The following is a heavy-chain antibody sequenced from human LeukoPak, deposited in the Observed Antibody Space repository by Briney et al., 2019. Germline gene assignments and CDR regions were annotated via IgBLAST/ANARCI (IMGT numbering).Heavy chain of an antibody. Sequence: SETLSLTCTVSGGSISSSSYYWGWIRQPPGKGLEWIGSIYYSGSTYYNPSLKSRVTISIDTSKTQFSLKLSSVTAADTAVYYCARVYSWSKSYPDMWGQGTMVTVSA. CDR2: IYYSGST. CDR3: ARVYSWSKSYPDM. D-gene: IGHD2-21*01. V-gene: IGHV4-39*07. J-gene: IGHJ3*02. CDR1: GGSISSSSYY.